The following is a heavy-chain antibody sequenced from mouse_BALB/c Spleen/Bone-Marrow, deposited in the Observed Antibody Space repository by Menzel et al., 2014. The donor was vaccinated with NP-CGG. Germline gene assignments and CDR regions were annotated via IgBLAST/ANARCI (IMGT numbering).Heavy chain of an antibody. J-gene: IGHJ4*01. V-gene: IGHV3-6*02. CDR1: GYSITSGYY. Sequence: VQLQQSGPGLVKPSQSLSLTCSVTGYSITSGYYWNWIRQYPGNKLEWMGYISYDGSNNYNPSLKNRISITRDTSKNQFSLKLNSVTTEDTATYYCARGYEPPYAMDYWGQGTSVTVSS. D-gene: IGHD2-2*01. CDR3: ARGYEPPYAMDY. CDR2: ISYDGSN.